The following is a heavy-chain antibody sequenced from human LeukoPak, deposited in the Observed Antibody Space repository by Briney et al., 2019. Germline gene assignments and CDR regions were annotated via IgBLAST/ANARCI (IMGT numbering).Heavy chain of an antibody. CDR2: ISSSSSYI. CDR1: GLTVSSDC. J-gene: IGHJ4*02. V-gene: IGHV3-21*01. D-gene: IGHD1-26*01. CDR3: AREGQWELLGEYFDY. Sequence: PGGSLRLSCAASGLTVSSDCMTWVRQAPGKGLEWVSSISSSSSYIYYADSVKGRFTISRDNAKNSLYLQMNSLRAEDTAVYYCAREGQWELLGEYFDYWGQGTLVTVSS.